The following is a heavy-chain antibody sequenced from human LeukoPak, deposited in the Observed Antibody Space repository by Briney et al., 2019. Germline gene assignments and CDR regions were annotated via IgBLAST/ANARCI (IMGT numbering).Heavy chain of an antibody. D-gene: IGHD6-19*01. CDR3: ARGGAGNLRFSAGY. Sequence: PGGSLRLSCAASGFTFTSYAVHWVRQAPGKGLEWVAVMSYDGSNKYYADSVKGRFTISRDNSKNTLYLQMNNLRAEDTAVYYCARGGAGNLRFSAGYWGQGTLVTVSS. CDR2: MSYDGSNK. V-gene: IGHV3-30-3*01. CDR1: GFTFTSYA. J-gene: IGHJ4*02.